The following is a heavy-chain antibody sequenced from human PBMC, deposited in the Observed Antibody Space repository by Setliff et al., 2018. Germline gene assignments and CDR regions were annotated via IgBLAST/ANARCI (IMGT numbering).Heavy chain of an antibody. Sequence: SGPTLVNPTQTLTLTCTFSGFSLSTSGMCVSWIRQPPGKALEWLARIGWDDDKYYSTSLKTRLTISKDTSKNQVVLTMTNMDPVDTATYYCARLTGTDYYYYYMDVWGKGTTVTVSS. CDR1: GFSLSTSGMC. V-gene: IGHV2-70*11. CDR3: ARLTGTDYYYYYMDV. CDR2: IGWDDDK. D-gene: IGHD1-7*01. J-gene: IGHJ6*03.